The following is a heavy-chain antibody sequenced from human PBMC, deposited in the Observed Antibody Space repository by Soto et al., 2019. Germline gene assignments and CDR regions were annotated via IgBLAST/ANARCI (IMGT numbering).Heavy chain of an antibody. V-gene: IGHV3-30*18. CDR2: ISYDGSNK. CDR1: GFTFSSYG. CDR3: AKDRPYYDFWSGYVADY. Sequence: GGSLRFSCAASGFTFSSYGMHWVRQAPGKGLEWVAVISYDGSNKYYADSVKGRFTISRDNSKNTLYLQMNSLRAEDTAVYYCAKDRPYYDFWSGYVADYWGQGTLVTVSS. D-gene: IGHD3-3*01. J-gene: IGHJ4*02.